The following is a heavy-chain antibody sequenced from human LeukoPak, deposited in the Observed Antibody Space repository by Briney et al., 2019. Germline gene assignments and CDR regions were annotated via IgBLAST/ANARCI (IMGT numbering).Heavy chain of an antibody. CDR1: GGSFSGYY. CDR3: ARSPVATTLESDY. D-gene: IGHD5-12*01. Sequence: SETLSLTCAVYGGSFSGYYWSWIRQPPGKGLEWIGEINHSGSTNYNPSLKSRVTISVDTSKNQFSLKLSSVTAADTAVYYCARSPVATTLESDYWGQGTLVTVSS. V-gene: IGHV4-34*01. J-gene: IGHJ4*02. CDR2: INHSGST.